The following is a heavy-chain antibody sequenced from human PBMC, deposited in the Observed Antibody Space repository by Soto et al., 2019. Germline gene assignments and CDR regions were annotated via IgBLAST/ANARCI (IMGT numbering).Heavy chain of an antibody. CDR3: ARDSSKYYYDSSGYLFDY. V-gene: IGHV1-46*01. J-gene: IGHJ4*02. Sequence: ASVKVSCKASGCTFTSYYMHWVRQAPGRGLEWMGIINPSGGSTSCAQKFQGRVTMTRDTSTSTVYMELSSLRSEDTAVYYCARDSSKYYYDSSGYLFDYWGQGTLVTVSS. D-gene: IGHD3-22*01. CDR2: INPSGGST. CDR1: GCTFTSYY.